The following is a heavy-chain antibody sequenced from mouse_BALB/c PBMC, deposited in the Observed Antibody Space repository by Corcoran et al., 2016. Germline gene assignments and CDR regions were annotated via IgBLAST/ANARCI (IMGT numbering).Heavy chain of an antibody. Sequence: EVHLQQYGAELVRPGALVNLSCNASGFNIKDYYMHWVKQRPEQGLGWIGWIDPENGNTIYDPKCQGKASITADTSSNTAYLQLSSLTSEDTAVYYCGGGRGRVACWGQGTLGTVSA. V-gene: IGHV14-1*02. J-gene: IGHJ3*01. CDR2: IDPENGNT. CDR1: GFNIKDYY. CDR3: GGGRGRVAC.